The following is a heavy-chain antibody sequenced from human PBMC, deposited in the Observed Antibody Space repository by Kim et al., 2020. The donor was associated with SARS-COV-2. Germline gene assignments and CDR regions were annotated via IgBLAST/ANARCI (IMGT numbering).Heavy chain of an antibody. Sequence: ASVKVSCKASGYTFTSYGISWVRQAPGQGLEWMGWISAYNGNTNYAQKLQGRVTMTTDTSTSTAYMELRSLRSDDTAVYYCARHLGDDSSGYWVNFDYWGQGTLVTVSS. CDR1: GYTFTSYG. V-gene: IGHV1-18*01. CDR3: ARHLGDDSSGYWVNFDY. J-gene: IGHJ4*02. CDR2: ISAYNGNT. D-gene: IGHD3-22*01.